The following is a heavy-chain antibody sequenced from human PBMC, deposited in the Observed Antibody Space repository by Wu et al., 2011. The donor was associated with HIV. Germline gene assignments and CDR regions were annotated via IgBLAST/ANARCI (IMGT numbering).Heavy chain of an antibody. D-gene: IGHD3-10*01. CDR1: GFTFTDFY. Sequence: VQLLQSGAEVKKPGTSREKFSCKISGFTFTDFYMHWVRQAPGGGLEWMGLIYPGDDDTLYAEKFQGRVTITADTSTDTSYMELSSLRSEDTAIYYCARGPFYYGPGRPAEAFDFWGQGTMVTVSS. J-gene: IGHJ3*01. CDR3: ARGPFYYGPGRPAEAFDF. CDR2: IYPGDDDT. V-gene: IGHV1-69-2*01.